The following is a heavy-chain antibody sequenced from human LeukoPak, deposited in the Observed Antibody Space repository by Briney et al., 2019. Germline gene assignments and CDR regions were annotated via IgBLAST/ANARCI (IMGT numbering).Heavy chain of an antibody. CDR2: ISYDGSSN. Sequence: GGSLRLSCVASGYAFSSYALHWVRQAPGKGLEWVAVISYDGSSNSYADSVKGRFTVSRDNSKNTLYLQMDSLRKEDTAVYYCARQGARAERAVTRAFGYWGQGTLVTVSS. D-gene: IGHD3-16*01. V-gene: IGHV3-30-3*01. CDR1: GYAFSSYA. CDR3: ARQGARAERAVTRAFGY. J-gene: IGHJ4*02.